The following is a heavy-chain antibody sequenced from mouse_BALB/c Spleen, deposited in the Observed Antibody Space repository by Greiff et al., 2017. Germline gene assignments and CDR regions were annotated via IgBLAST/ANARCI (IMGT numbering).Heavy chain of an antibody. CDR3: ARDPYYYGTAWFAY. J-gene: IGHJ3*01. V-gene: IGHV7-3*02. CDR1: GFTFTDYY. Sequence: EVKLMESGGGLVQPGGSLRLSCATSGFTFTDYYMSWVRQPPGKALEWLGFIRNKANGYTTEYSASVKGRFTISRDNSQSILYLQMNTLRAEDSATYYCARDPYYYGTAWFAYWGQGTLVTVSA. D-gene: IGHD1-1*01. CDR2: IRNKANGYTT.